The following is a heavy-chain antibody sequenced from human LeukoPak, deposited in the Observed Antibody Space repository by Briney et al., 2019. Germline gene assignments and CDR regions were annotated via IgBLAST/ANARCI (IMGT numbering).Heavy chain of an antibody. CDR3: ARGQTGSDYGDPDPLGY. CDR2: ISAYNGNT. Sequence: AASVKVSCKASGGTFSSYAISWVRQAPGQGLEWMGWISAYNGNTNYAQKFQGRVTMITDASTSTAYMELRSLRSDDTAVYYCARGQTGSDYGDPDPLGYWGQGTLVTVSS. CDR1: GGTFSSYA. V-gene: IGHV1-18*01. J-gene: IGHJ4*02. D-gene: IGHD4-17*01.